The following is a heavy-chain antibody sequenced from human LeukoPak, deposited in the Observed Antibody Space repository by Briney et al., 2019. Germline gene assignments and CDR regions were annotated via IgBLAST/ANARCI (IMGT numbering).Heavy chain of an antibody. CDR3: AREGLRGYSYGSYYYYYGMDV. CDR2: ISYDGSNK. V-gene: IGHV3-30-3*01. CDR1: GFTFSSYA. Sequence: GRSLRLSCAASGFTFSSYAMHWVRQAPGKGLERVAVISYDGSNKYYADSVKGRFTIFRDNSKNTLYLQTNSLRAEDTAVYYCAREGLRGYSYGSYYYYYGMDVWGQGTTVTVSS. D-gene: IGHD5-18*01. J-gene: IGHJ6*02.